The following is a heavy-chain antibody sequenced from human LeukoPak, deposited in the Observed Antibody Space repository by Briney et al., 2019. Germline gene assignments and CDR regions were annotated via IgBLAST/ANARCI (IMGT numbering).Heavy chain of an antibody. V-gene: IGHV4-61*08. CDR2: IYYSGST. CDR1: GGSVNSGDSF. D-gene: IGHD6-19*01. J-gene: IGHJ6*02. Sequence: SETLSLTCTVSGGSVNSGDSFWSWIRQPPGKGLEWIGNIYYSGSTNYNPSLQSRVTVSIDTSKNQFSLKVRSVTPADTAVYYCARKLGIAVGDYYYHGLDVWGQGTTVTVSS. CDR3: ARKLGIAVGDYYYHGLDV.